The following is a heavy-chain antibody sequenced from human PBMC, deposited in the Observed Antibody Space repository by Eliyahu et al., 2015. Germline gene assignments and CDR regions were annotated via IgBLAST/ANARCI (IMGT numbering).Heavy chain of an antibody. CDR3: ARGKGRWGSSSWYVTF. CDR2: INHSGST. V-gene: IGHV4-34*01. J-gene: IGHJ4*02. Sequence: QVQLQQWGAGLLKPSETLSLTCAVYGGSFSGYYWSWIRQPPGKGLEWXGEINHSGSTNYNPSLKSRVTISVDTSKNQFSLKLSSVTAADTAVYYCARGKGRWGSSSWYVTFWGQGTLVTVSS. D-gene: IGHD6-13*01. CDR1: GGSFSGYY.